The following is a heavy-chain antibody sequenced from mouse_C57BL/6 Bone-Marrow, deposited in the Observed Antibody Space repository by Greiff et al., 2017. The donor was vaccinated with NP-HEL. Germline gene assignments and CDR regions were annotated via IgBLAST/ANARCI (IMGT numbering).Heavy chain of an antibody. CDR2: ISSGGDYI. D-gene: IGHD3-2*02. J-gene: IGHJ3*01. V-gene: IGHV5-9-1*02. Sequence: EVKVVESGEGLVKPGGSLKLSCAASGFTFSSYAMSWVRQTPEKRLEWVAYISSGGDYIYYADTVKGRFTISRDNARNTLYLQMSSLKSEDTAMYYCTRALDSSGYVAYWGQGTLVTVSA. CDR3: TRALDSSGYVAY. CDR1: GFTFSSYA.